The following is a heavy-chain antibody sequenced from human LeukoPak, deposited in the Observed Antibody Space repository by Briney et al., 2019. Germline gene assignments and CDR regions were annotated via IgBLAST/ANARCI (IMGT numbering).Heavy chain of an antibody. CDR1: GGSFSGYY. Sequence: PSETLSLTCAVYGGSFSGYYWSWIRQPPGKGLEWIGEINHSGSTNYNPSLRSRVTISVDTSKNQFSLKLSSVTAADTAVYYCARLPTNVVGASPYYMDVWGKGTTVTVSS. CDR3: ARLPTNVVGASPYYMDV. V-gene: IGHV4-34*01. J-gene: IGHJ6*03. D-gene: IGHD1-26*01. CDR2: INHSGST.